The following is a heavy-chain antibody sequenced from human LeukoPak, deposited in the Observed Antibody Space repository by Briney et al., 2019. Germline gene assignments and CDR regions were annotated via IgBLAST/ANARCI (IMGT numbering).Heavy chain of an antibody. V-gene: IGHV4-31*03. J-gene: IGHJ4*02. CDR3: ARFHRIGSSGWGG. D-gene: IGHD6-19*01. Sequence: SETLSLTCTVSGGSISSGGYYWSWIRQHPGKGLEWIGYIYYSGSTYYNPSLKSRVTISVDTSKNQFSLKLSSVTAADTAVYCCARFHRIGSSGWGGWGQGTLVTVSS. CDR1: GGSISSGGYY. CDR2: IYYSGST.